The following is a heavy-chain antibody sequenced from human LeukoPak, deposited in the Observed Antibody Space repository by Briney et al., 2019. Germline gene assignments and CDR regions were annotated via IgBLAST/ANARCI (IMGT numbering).Heavy chain of an antibody. Sequence: SVKVSCKASGGTFSSYAISWVRQAPGQGLEWMGRIIPIFGIANYAQKFQGRVTITADKSTSTAYMELSSLRSEDTAVYYCARDGPEPVLRFLEWLWYFDYWGQGTLVTVSS. CDR3: ARDGPEPVLRFLEWLWYFDY. CDR1: GGTFSSYA. D-gene: IGHD3-3*01. J-gene: IGHJ4*02. V-gene: IGHV1-69*04. CDR2: IIPIFGIA.